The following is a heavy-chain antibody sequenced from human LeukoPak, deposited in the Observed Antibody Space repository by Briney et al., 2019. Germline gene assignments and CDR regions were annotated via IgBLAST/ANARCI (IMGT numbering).Heavy chain of an antibody. CDR2: ISSSSSYI. V-gene: IGHV3-21*01. CDR1: GFTFSSYS. D-gene: IGHD6-13*01. CDR3: ARDTSHTAGTSWFDP. J-gene: IGHJ5*02. Sequence: PGGSLRLSCAASGFTFSSYSMNWVRQAPGKGLGWVSSISSSSSYIYYADSVKGRFTISRDNAKNSLYLQMNSLRAEDTAVYYCARDTSHTAGTSWFDPWGQGTLVTVSS.